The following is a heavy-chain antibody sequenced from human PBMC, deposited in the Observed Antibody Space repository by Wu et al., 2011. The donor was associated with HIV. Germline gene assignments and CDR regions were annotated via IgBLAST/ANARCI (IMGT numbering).Heavy chain of an antibody. CDR3: ARGSGLGSYFDY. D-gene: IGHD3-10*01. Sequence: QVQLVQSGAEVKTPGSSVKVSCKASGGTFSYYAISWVRQAPGQGLEWMGRIIPIFGTAYYAQNFQGRVTITADESTSTAYMELSSLRSEDTAVYYCARGSGLGSYFDYWGQGTPLPVSS. V-gene: IGHV1-69*15. J-gene: IGHJ4*02. CDR2: IIPIFGTA. CDR1: GGTFSYYA.